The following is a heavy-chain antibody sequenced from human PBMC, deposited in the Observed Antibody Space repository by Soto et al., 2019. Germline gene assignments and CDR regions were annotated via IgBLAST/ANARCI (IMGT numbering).Heavy chain of an antibody. Sequence: GGSLRLSCAASGFTVNSNYMSWVRQAPGKGLEWVSVIYSDGSTYYADSVKGRFIISRDNSNNTLYFQMNSLRAEDTAVYYCATLTKYDILTGFYPCWGPGTLVTVSS. V-gene: IGHV3-66*01. CDR2: IYSDGST. J-gene: IGHJ4*02. D-gene: IGHD3-9*01. CDR3: ATLTKYDILTGFYPC. CDR1: GFTVNSNY.